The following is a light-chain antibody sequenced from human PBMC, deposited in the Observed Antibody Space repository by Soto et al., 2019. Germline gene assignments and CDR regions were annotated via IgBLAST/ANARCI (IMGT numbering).Light chain of an antibody. CDR2: DAS. Sequence: AMRQPPGSLSAAPGDTGALSCRARQSVSSYLAWYQPQPGKAPRLLSYDASNRATGIPARGSGCGSGINFTLTSLSLRSLDFSVYHCHRYHSWPAFGQGTKVDIK. CDR1: QSVSSY. V-gene: IGKV3D-15*01. J-gene: IGKJ1*01. CDR3: HRYHSWPA.